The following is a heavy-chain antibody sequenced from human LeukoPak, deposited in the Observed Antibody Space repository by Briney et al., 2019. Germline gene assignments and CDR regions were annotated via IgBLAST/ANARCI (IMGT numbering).Heavy chain of an antibody. V-gene: IGHV1-18*04. CDR3: ARGSLAASFDY. CDR1: GYTFTSYG. D-gene: IGHD2-15*01. Sequence: ASVKVSCKASGYTFTSYGISWVRQATGQGLEWMGWMSAYNGNTDYAQKLQGRVTMTTDTSTSTAYMELRSLRSDDTAVYYCARGSLAASFDYWGQGTLVTVSS. CDR2: MSAYNGNT. J-gene: IGHJ4*02.